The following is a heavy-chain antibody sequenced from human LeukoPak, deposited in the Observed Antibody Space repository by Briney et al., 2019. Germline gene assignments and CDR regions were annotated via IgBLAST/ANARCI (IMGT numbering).Heavy chain of an antibody. Sequence: SQTLSLTCTVSGASVSSVSYYWSWIRQPAGKGLEWIGRVYTSGSTNYNPSLKSRVAISVDTSKNQFSLKLSSVTAADTAVYYCARDFPTYCTGGSCYGGNNDYWGQGTLVTVSS. V-gene: IGHV4-61*02. J-gene: IGHJ4*02. CDR3: ARDFPTYCTGGSCYGGNNDY. CDR1: GASVSSVSYY. CDR2: VYTSGST. D-gene: IGHD2-15*01.